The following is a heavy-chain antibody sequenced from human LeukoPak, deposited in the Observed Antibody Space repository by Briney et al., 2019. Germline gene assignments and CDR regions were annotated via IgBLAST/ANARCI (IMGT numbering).Heavy chain of an antibody. D-gene: IGHD6-13*01. CDR2: IYTSGST. Sequence: PSQTLSLTCTVSGGSISSGSYYWSWIRQPAGKGLEWIGRIYTSGSTNYNPSLKSRVTISVDTSKNQFSLKLSSVTAADTAVYYCARRPFIAAADTGWFDPWGQGTLVTVSS. V-gene: IGHV4-61*02. CDR3: ARRPFIAAADTGWFDP. CDR1: GGSISSGSYY. J-gene: IGHJ5*02.